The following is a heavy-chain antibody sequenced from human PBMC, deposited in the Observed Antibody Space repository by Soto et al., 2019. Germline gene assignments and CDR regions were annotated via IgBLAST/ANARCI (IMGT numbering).Heavy chain of an antibody. CDR2: IIPIFGTA. D-gene: IGHD3-10*01. V-gene: IGHV1-69*13. J-gene: IGHJ4*02. CDR1: GGTFSSYA. Sequence: ASVKVSCKASGGTFSSYAISWVRQAPGQGLEWMGGIIPIFGTANYAQKFQGRVTITADESTSTAYMELSSLRSEDTAVYYCASGSGRDGYNSAYDYWGQGTLVTVSS. CDR3: ASGSGRDGYNSAYDY.